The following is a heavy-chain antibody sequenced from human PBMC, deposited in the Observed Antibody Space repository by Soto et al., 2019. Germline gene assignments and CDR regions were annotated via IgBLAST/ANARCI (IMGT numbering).Heavy chain of an antibody. CDR2: ISPYSGNT. V-gene: IGHV1-18*01. D-gene: IGHD6-13*01. CDR1: GYIFVNYG. J-gene: IGHJ6*02. CDR3: ANYRAAAGRGGYYYYGMDV. Sequence: GASVKVSCKASGYIFVNYGIAWVRQAPGQGLEWMGWISPYSGNTHYASKVQGRLTMTTDTSTSTAYMDLGSLRAEDTAVYYCANYRAAAGRGGYYYYGMDVWGQGTTVTVSS.